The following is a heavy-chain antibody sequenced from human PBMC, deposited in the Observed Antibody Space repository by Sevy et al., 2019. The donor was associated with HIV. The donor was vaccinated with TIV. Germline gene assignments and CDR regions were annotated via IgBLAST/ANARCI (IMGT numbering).Heavy chain of an antibody. Sequence: ASFKVSCKASGGTFSSYAISWVRQAPGQGLEWMGGIIPIFGTANYAQKFQGRVTITADESTSTAYMELSSLRSEDTAVYYCASEYSSSSPTYYYGMDVWGQGTTVTVSS. CDR2: IIPIFGTA. CDR1: GGTFSSYA. D-gene: IGHD6-6*01. CDR3: ASEYSSSSPTYYYGMDV. V-gene: IGHV1-69*13. J-gene: IGHJ6*02.